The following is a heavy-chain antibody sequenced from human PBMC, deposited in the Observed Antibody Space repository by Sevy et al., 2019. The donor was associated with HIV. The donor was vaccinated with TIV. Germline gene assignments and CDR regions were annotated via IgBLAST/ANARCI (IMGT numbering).Heavy chain of an antibody. CDR3: ARAWHDSSGYYYLLDY. CDR1: GGSFSGYY. V-gene: IGHV4-34*01. J-gene: IGHJ4*02. D-gene: IGHD3-22*01. Sequence: SETLSLTCAVYGGSFSGYYWSWIRQPPGKGLEWTGEINHSGSTNYNPSLKRRVTISVDTSKNQFSLKLSSVTAADTAVYYCARAWHDSSGYYYLLDYWGQGTLVTVSS. CDR2: INHSGST.